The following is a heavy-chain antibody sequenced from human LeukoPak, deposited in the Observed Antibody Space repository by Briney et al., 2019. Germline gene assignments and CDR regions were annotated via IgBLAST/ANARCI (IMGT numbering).Heavy chain of an antibody. Sequence: GGSLRLSCAASGFTFSSYGMNWVRQAPGKGLEWVSAIPGSGGATYYADSVKGRFTISRDNSKNTLYLQMNSLRADDAAVYYCARASGSGSGWRFEYWGQGTLVTVSS. CDR3: ARASGSGSGWRFEY. V-gene: IGHV3-23*01. CDR1: GFTFSSYG. J-gene: IGHJ4*02. CDR2: IPGSGGAT. D-gene: IGHD6-19*01.